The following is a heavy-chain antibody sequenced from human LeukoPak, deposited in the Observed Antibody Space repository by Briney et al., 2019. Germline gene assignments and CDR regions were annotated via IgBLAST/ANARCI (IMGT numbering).Heavy chain of an antibody. Sequence: SVKVSCKASGGTFSSYAISWVRQAPGRGLEWMGGIIPIFGTANYAQKFQGRVTITADESTSTAYMELSSLRSEDTAVYYCARSIVATVEMFDYWGQGTLVTVSS. CDR1: GGTFSSYA. J-gene: IGHJ4*02. CDR3: ARSIVATVEMFDY. CDR2: IIPIFGTA. V-gene: IGHV1-69*01. D-gene: IGHD5-12*01.